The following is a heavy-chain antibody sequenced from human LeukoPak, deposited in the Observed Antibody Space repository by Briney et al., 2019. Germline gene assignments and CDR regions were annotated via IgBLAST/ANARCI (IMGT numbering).Heavy chain of an antibody. D-gene: IGHD4-23*01. CDR3: ARTTVASYYYYYYMDV. Sequence: GGSLRLSCAASGFTFSSYAMSWVRQAPGKGLEWVSIISGSGGSTYYADSVKGRFTISRDNSKNTLYLQMNSLRAEDTAVYYCARTTVASYYYYYYMDVWGKGTTVTVSS. CDR2: ISGSGGST. V-gene: IGHV3-23*01. J-gene: IGHJ6*03. CDR1: GFTFSSYA.